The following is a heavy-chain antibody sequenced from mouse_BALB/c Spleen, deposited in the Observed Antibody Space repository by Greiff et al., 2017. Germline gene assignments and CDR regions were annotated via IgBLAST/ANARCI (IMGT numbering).Heavy chain of an antibody. V-gene: IGHV1S22*01. D-gene: IGHD2-4*01. CDR2: IYPGSGST. J-gene: IGHJ2*01. Sequence: LQQPGSELVRPGASVKLSCKASGYTFTSYWMHWVKQRPGQGLEWIGNIYPGSGSTNYDEKFKSKATLSVDTSSSTAYMQLSSLTSEDSAVYYCTRSGDYGDYFDYWGQGTTLTVSS. CDR1: GYTFTSYW. CDR3: TRSGDYGDYFDY.